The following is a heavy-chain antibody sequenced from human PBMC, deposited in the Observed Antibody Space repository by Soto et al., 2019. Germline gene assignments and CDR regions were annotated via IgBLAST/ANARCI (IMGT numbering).Heavy chain of an antibody. J-gene: IGHJ3*02. CDR1: GGTFSSYA. V-gene: IGHV1-69*13. Sequence: GASVKVSCKASGGTFSSYAISWVRQAPGQGLEWMGGIIPIFGTANYAQKFQGRVTITADESTSTAYMELSSLRSEDTAVYYCARATPGQNYGDPDGFIGAFDIWGQGTMVTVSS. CDR3: ARATPGQNYGDPDGFIGAFDI. CDR2: IIPIFGTA. D-gene: IGHD4-17*01.